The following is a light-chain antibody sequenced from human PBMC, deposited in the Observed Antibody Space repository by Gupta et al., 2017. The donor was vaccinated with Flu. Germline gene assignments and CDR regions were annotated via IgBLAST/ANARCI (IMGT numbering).Light chain of an antibody. J-gene: IGLJ3*02. V-gene: IGLV1-51*02. CDR3: EGWDHSLSAAV. Sequence: SHSNMGSKFVSWYQQVPGTAPKLLIFEYNRRYSATPDRFSWSKSGTSATLGITGLQTEDEAVYYCEGWDHSLSAAVFGGGTKLTVL. CDR2: EYN. CDR1: HSNMGSKF.